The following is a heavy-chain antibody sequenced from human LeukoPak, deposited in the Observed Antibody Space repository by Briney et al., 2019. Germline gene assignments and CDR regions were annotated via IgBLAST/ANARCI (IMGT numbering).Heavy chain of an antibody. CDR2: IYYSGST. D-gene: IGHD1-14*01. J-gene: IGHJ4*02. CDR1: GYSISSGGYY. CDR3: ARDLVIGTASY. Sequence: SETLSLTCTVSGYSISSGGYYWSWIRQHPGKGLEWIGYIYYSGSTYYNPSLKSRVTISVDTSKNQFSLKLSSVTAADTAVYYCARDLVIGTASYWGQGTLVTVSS. V-gene: IGHV4-31*03.